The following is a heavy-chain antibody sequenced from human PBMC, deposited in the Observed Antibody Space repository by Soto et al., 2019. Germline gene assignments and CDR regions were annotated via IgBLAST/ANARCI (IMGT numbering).Heavy chain of an antibody. J-gene: IGHJ4*02. CDR1: GGSISSSNW. CDR3: ARGQVLIWDY. V-gene: IGHV4-4*02. CDR2: IYHSGST. D-gene: IGHD2-2*01. Sequence: PSETLSLTCAVSGGSISSSNWWSWVRQPPGKGLEWIGEIYHSGSTNYNPSLKSRVTISVDTSKNQFSLKLSSVTAADTAVYYCARGQVLIWDYWGQGTLVTVSS.